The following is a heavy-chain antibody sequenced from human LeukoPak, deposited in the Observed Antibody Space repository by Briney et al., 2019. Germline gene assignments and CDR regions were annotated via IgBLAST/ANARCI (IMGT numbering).Heavy chain of an antibody. CDR3: ARERCSSTTCYFDY. V-gene: IGHV4-59*01. CDR2: IYYSGST. D-gene: IGHD2-2*01. Sequence: SETLSLTCTVSGRSISSYYWTWIRQPPGKGLEWIGYIYYSGSTDYNPSLKSRVTISIDTSNNQFSLKLSSVTAADTAVYYCARERCSSTTCYFDYWGQGTLVTVSS. J-gene: IGHJ4*02. CDR1: GRSISSYY.